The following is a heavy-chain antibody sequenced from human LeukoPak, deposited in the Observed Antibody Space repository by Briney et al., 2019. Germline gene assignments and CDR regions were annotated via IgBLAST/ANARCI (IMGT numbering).Heavy chain of an antibody. V-gene: IGHV1-2*02. Sequence: ASVKVSCKASGYTFTGYYMHWVRQAPAQGLEWMGWINPNSGGTNYAQKFQGRATMTRDTSISTAYMEPSRLRSDDTAAYYCARDYSGGSLDYWGQGTLVTVSS. CDR1: GYTFTGYY. J-gene: IGHJ4*02. CDR2: INPNSGGT. D-gene: IGHD1-26*01. CDR3: ARDYSGGSLDY.